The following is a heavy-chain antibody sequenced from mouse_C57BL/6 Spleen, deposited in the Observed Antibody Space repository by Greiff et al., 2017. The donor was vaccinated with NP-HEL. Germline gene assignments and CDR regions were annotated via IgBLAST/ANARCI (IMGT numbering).Heavy chain of an antibody. V-gene: IGHV1-82*01. Sequence: VKLVESGPELVKPGASVEISCKASGYAFSSSWMNWVKQRPGKGLEWIGRIYPGDGDTNYNGKFKGKATLTADKSSSTAYMQLSSLTSEDSAVYFCARSDGYYNYAMDYWGQGTSVTVSS. CDR1: GYAFSSSW. CDR3: ARSDGYYNYAMDY. J-gene: IGHJ4*01. D-gene: IGHD2-3*01. CDR2: IYPGDGDT.